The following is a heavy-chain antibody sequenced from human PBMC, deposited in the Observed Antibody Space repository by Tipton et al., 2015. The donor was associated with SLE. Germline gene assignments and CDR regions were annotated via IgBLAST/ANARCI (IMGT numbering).Heavy chain of an antibody. CDR1: GGSISSYY. CDR3: ATGGFKFNNWFDP. Sequence: TLSLTCTVSGGSISSYYWSWIRQPPGKGLEWIGYIYYSGSTNYNPSLKSRVTISVDTSKNQFSLKLTSVTAADTAVYYCATGGFKFNNWFDPWGQGTLVTVSS. J-gene: IGHJ5*02. D-gene: IGHD3-16*01. V-gene: IGHV4-59*01. CDR2: IYYSGST.